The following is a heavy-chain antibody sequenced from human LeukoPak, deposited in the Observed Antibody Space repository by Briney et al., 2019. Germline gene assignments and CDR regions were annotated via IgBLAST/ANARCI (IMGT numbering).Heavy chain of an antibody. V-gene: IGHV3-33*01. J-gene: IGHJ3*02. CDR3: ARAGTRGGYCSSTSCLNAFDI. CDR1: GFTFSSYG. Sequence: GGSLRLSCAAAGFTFSSYGMHWVRQAPGKGLEWVAVIWYDGSNKYYADYVKGRFTISRDNSKNTLYLQMKSLRAEDTAVYYCARAGTRGGYCSSTSCLNAFDIWGQGTMVTVSS. D-gene: IGHD2-2*01. CDR2: IWYDGSNK.